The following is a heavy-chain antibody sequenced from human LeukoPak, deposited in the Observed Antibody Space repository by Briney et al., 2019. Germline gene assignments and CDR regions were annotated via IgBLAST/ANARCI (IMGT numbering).Heavy chain of an antibody. Sequence: PSETLSLTCAVYGGSFSGYYWSWIRQPPGKGLEWIGEINHSGSTNYNPSLKSRITISVDTSKNQFSLKLSSVTAADTAVYYCARVLGGGADYWGQGTLVTVSS. D-gene: IGHD3-10*01. V-gene: IGHV4-34*01. CDR3: ARVLGGGADY. CDR2: INHSGST. J-gene: IGHJ4*02. CDR1: GGSFSGYY.